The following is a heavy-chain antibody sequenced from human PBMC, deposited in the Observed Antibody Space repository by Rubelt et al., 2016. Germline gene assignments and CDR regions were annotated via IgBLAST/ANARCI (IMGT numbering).Heavy chain of an antibody. CDR3: ARDRAVTTYAGSYYYYGMDV. J-gene: IGHJ6*02. CDR1: GYTFTSYY. CDR2: INPSGGST. D-gene: IGHD4-17*01. V-gene: IGHV1-46*01. Sequence: ASGYTFTSYYMHWVRQAPGQGLEWMGIINPSGGSTNYAQKFQGRVTMTRDTSTTTVYMELSSLRSEDTAVYYCARDRAVTTYAGSYYYYGMDVWGQGTTVTVSS.